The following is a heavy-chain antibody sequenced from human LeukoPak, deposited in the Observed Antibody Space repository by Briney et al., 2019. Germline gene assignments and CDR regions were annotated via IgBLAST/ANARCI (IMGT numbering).Heavy chain of an antibody. V-gene: IGHV1-69*06. CDR1: GGTFSSYA. J-gene: IGHJ4*02. Sequence: SVEVSCKASGGTFSSYAISWVRQAPGQGLEWMGGIIPIFGTANYAQKFQGRVTITADKSTSTAYMELSSLRSEDTAVYYCARDRGWGYFDYWGQGTLVTVSS. D-gene: IGHD3-16*01. CDR2: IIPIFGTA. CDR3: ARDRGWGYFDY.